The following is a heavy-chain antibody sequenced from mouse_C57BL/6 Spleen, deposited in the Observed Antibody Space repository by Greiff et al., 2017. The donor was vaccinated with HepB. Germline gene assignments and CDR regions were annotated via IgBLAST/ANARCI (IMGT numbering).Heavy chain of an antibody. CDR1: GYTFTSYW. CDR2: IDPSDSET. Sequence: HVQLQQSGAELVRPGSSVKLSCKASGYTFTSYWMHWVKQRPIQGLEWIGNIDPSDSETHYNQKFKDKATLTVDKSSSTAYMQLSSLTSEDSAVYYCARGYGNSYAMDYWGQGTSVTVSS. V-gene: IGHV1-52*01. D-gene: IGHD2-1*01. CDR3: ARGYGNSYAMDY. J-gene: IGHJ4*01.